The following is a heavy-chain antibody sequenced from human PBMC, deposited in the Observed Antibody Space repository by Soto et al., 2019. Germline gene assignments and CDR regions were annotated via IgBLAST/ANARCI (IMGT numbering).Heavy chain of an antibody. D-gene: IGHD3-10*01. CDR3: ARSGAPAGY. J-gene: IGHJ4*02. CDR2: ISAYDGNT. V-gene: IGHV1-18*01. Sequence: QVQLVQSGAEVKKPGASVKVSCKASGYTFTSYALSWVRQAPGPGLEWMGWISAYDGNTNYAQKLHGRVTMTTDTSTTTAYMELRNLRSDDTALYYCARSGAPAGYWGQGTLVTVSS. CDR1: GYTFTSYA.